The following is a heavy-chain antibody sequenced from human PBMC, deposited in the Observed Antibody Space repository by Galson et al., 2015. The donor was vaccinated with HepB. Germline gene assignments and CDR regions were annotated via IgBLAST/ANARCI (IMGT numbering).Heavy chain of an antibody. CDR2: INAGTGNT. CDR3: ARANYDLLTGYSLNWCDP. D-gene: IGHD3-9*01. Sequence: VEVSCKASGYTFTNYAIHWVRQVPGQRLEWMGWINAGTGNTKYSKRFQGRVTITKDTSANTAYMELRSLSSKDTAVYYCARANYDLLTGYSLNWCDPWGQGTLISVSS. CDR1: GYTFTNYA. V-gene: IGHV1-3*01. J-gene: IGHJ5*02.